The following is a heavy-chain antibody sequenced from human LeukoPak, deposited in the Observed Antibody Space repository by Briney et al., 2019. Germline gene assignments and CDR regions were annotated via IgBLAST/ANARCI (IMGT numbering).Heavy chain of an antibody. D-gene: IGHD3-10*01. V-gene: IGHV4-31*03. J-gene: IGHJ3*01. Sequence: SQTLSLTCTVSGGSISSGGYYWSWIRQHPGKGLEWIGYVYYSGSTYYNSSLESRVTISVDTSKKQFSLKLSSVTAADTAVYYCARVSYGSGSYRAFDVWGQGTMVTVSS. CDR2: VYYSGST. CDR1: GGSISSGGYY. CDR3: ARVSYGSGSYRAFDV.